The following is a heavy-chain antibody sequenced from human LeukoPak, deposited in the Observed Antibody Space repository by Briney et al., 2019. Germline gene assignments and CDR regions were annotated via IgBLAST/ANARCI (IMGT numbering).Heavy chain of an antibody. CDR1: GGPISSGGYY. J-gene: IGHJ4*02. D-gene: IGHD3-3*01. CDR2: IYYSGST. Sequence: PSETLSLTCTVSGGPISSGGYYWSWIRQHPGKGLEWIGYIYYSGSTYYNPSLKSRVTISVDTSKNQFSLKLSSVTAADTAVYYCARGVPYYDFWSGLSRYYFDYWGQGTLVTVSS. CDR3: ARGVPYYDFWSGLSRYYFDY. V-gene: IGHV4-31*03.